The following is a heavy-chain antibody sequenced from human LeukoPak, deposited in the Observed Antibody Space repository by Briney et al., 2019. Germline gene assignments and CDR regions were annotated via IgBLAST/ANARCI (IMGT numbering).Heavy chain of an antibody. CDR3: ARGRTILWFGKGTNWFDP. CDR2: INHSGST. Sequence: PSETLSLTCAVYGGSFSGYYWSWIRQPPGKGLEWIGEINHSGSTNYNPSLKSRVTISVDASKNQFSLKLSSVTAADTAVYYCARGRTILWFGKGTNWFDPWGQGTLVTVSS. J-gene: IGHJ5*02. V-gene: IGHV4-34*01. CDR1: GGSFSGYY. D-gene: IGHD3-10*01.